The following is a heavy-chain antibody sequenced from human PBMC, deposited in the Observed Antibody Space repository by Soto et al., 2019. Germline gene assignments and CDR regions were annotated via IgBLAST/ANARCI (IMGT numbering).Heavy chain of an antibody. D-gene: IGHD6-13*01. CDR1: GFTFSSYA. CDR2: ISGSGGST. J-gene: IGHJ3*02. Sequence: EVQLLESGGGLVQPGGSLRLSCAASGFTFSSYAMSWVRQAPGKGLEWVSAISGSGGSTYYADSVKGRFTISRDNSKNTLYLQMNSLRAEDTAVYYCAKPDYSSSWYEGAFDIWGQGTMVTVSS. CDR3: AKPDYSSSWYEGAFDI. V-gene: IGHV3-23*01.